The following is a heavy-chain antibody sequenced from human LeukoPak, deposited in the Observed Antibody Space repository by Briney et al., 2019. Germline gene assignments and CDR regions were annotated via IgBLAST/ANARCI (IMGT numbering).Heavy chain of an antibody. V-gene: IGHV4-34*01. D-gene: IGHD4-23*01. Sequence: PSETLSLTCAVYGVSFSGYSWSWIRQPPGKGLEWIGEINHSGSTNYNPSLKSRVTISVDTSKNQFSLKLSSVTAADTAVYYCARVQIRGYGGPFDYWGQGTLVTVSS. CDR3: ARVQIRGYGGPFDY. CDR1: GVSFSGYS. CDR2: INHSGST. J-gene: IGHJ4*02.